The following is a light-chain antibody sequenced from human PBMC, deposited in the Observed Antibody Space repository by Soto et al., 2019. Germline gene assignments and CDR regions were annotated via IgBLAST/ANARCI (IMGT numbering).Light chain of an antibody. CDR2: EVS. CDR3: SSYTNSPALI. J-gene: IGLJ2*01. CDR1: SSDVGGYNF. V-gene: IGLV2-14*01. Sequence: QPASVSGSPGQSITISCTGTSSDVGGYNFVSWYQQYPGKAPKLMIYEVSNRPSGVSNRFSGSKSGNTASLTISGLQAEDEADYFCSSYTNSPALIFGGGTKLTVL.